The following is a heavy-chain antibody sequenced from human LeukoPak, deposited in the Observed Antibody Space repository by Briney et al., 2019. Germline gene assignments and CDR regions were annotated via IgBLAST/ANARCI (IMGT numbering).Heavy chain of an antibody. CDR2: IYTSGST. V-gene: IGHV4-4*07. Sequence: PSETLSLTCTVSGGYISSYYWSWIRQPAGKGLEWIGRIYTSGSTNYNPSLKSQVTMSVDTSKNQFSLKLSSVTAADTAVYYCAGQDFDWLLVFDYWGQGTLVTVSS. D-gene: IGHD3-9*01. CDR3: AGQDFDWLLVFDY. CDR1: GGYISSYY. J-gene: IGHJ4*02.